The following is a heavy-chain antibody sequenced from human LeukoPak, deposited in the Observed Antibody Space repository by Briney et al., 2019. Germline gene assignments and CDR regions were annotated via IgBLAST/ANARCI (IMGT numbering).Heavy chain of an antibody. CDR2: INPSGGST. J-gene: IGHJ4*02. V-gene: IGHV1-46*01. CDR3: ARGEDFRLVGATIGIDY. D-gene: IGHD1-26*01. CDR1: GYTFTSYY. Sequence: ASVKVSCKASGYTFTSYYMHWVRQAPGQGLEWMGIINPSGGSTSYAQKFQGRVTMTRDMSTSTVYMELSSLRSEDTAVYYCARGEDFRLVGATIGIDYWGQGTLVTVSS.